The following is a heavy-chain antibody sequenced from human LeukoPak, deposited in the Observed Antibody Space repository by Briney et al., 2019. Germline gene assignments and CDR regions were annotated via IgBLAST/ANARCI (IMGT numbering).Heavy chain of an antibody. CDR2: IYPNGNI. D-gene: IGHD5-24*01. CDR3: ARTFRSGDGYKVGYFDY. CDR1: GLTFSNTY. Sequence: GGSLRLSCAASGLTFSNTYMSWVRQAPGKGLEWVSLIYPNGNIYYADSVKGRFTISRDNSKNTLFLQMNSLRAEDTAIYYCARTFRSGDGYKVGYFDYWGQGTLVTVSS. J-gene: IGHJ4*02. V-gene: IGHV3-53*01.